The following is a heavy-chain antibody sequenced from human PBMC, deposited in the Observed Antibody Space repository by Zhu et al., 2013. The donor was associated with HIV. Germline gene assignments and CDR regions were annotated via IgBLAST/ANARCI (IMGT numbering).Heavy chain of an antibody. V-gene: IGHV1-2*02. J-gene: IGHJ4*02. CDR1: GYTFTSHY. CDR3: ARDNNWGPDY. CDR2: IHPYSGNT. D-gene: IGHD7-27*01. Sequence: QVQLVQSGAEVKKPGASIKVSCKTSGYTFTSHYLHWIRQAPGQGLGWMGWIHPYSGNTNYAQQFQDRLSVTRDTSISTFYMELTSLTSDDTAVYFCARDNNWGPDYWGQGTLITVSS.